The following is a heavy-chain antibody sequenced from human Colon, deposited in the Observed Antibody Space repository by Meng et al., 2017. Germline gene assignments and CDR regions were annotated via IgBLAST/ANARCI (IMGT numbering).Heavy chain of an antibody. Sequence: QVELKESGPGLVRPSQDMSLLCTVSGASINSGGYHWSWVRQHPGRGLEWIGYISDSAATYYNPSLSSRVAISRVGTSMKQFSLNLTSVTAADSAVYYCARDTLYGTDYWRQGILVTVSS. CDR2: ISDSAAT. V-gene: IGHV4-31*03. D-gene: IGHD2/OR15-2a*01. CDR3: ARDTLYGTDY. J-gene: IGHJ4*02. CDR1: GASINSGGYH.